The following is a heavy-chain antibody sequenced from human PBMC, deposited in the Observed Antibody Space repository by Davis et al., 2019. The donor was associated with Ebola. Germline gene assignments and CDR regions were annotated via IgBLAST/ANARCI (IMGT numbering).Heavy chain of an antibody. CDR3: ARHTYYYDSSGYESGVGFDI. CDR1: GFTLSGYC. Sequence: GESLKISCAASGFTLSGYCMHWVRQAPGKRLVWVSRINSDGSTTTYADSVRGRFTISRDNAKNTLYLQMNSLRAEETAVYYCARHTYYYDSSGYESGVGFDIWGQGTMVTVSS. J-gene: IGHJ3*02. V-gene: IGHV3-74*01. D-gene: IGHD3-22*01. CDR2: INSDGSTT.